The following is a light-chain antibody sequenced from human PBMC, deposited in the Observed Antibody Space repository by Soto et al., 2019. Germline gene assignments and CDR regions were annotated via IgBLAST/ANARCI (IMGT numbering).Light chain of an antibody. CDR2: GSS. CDR3: QQYGSAPRT. V-gene: IGKV3-20*01. CDR1: QSVSSRY. Sequence: SVLTQSPGTLSLSPGERATLSCRARQSVSSRYLAWYQQKPGQAPRLLSYGSSSRATGIPDRFSGSGSGTDLTLPTSRLEPEDVAVYYCQQYGSAPRTFGQGTKVEIK. J-gene: IGKJ1*01.